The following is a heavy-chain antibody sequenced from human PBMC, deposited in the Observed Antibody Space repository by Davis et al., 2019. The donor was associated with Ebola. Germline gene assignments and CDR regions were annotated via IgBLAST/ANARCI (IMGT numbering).Heavy chain of an antibody. J-gene: IGHJ4*02. CDR3: VAGTAAATFTY. CDR2: VSSSGSFI. V-gene: IGHV3-21*01. CDR1: GSTFTNYH. Sequence: GGSLRLSCAFSGSTFTNYHLNWVRQAPGKRPEWVSSVSSSGSFIYYADSVKGRFFISRDDAKSSLYLQMDSLRDDDTSVYYCVAGTAAATFTYWGQGTQVTVSS. D-gene: IGHD6-13*01.